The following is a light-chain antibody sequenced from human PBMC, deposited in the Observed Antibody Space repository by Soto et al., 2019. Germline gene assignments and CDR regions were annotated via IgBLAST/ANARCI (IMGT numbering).Light chain of an antibody. CDR3: QQYRSYPVT. V-gene: IGKV1-16*02. CDR1: HDIRNF. J-gene: IGKJ5*01. CDR2: AAA. Sequence: DIQMTQSPSSLSASIGDRITITCRASHDIRNFLAWFQQKPGKAPKSLISAAANLQSGVPSKFSGSGYGTDFTLTISSLQPEDSATYYCQQYRSYPVTFGQGTRLEIK.